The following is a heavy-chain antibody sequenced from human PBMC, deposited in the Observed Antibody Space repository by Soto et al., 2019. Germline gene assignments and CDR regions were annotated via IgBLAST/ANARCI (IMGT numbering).Heavy chain of an antibody. D-gene: IGHD7-27*01. V-gene: IGHV1-69*17. Sequence: QVQLVQSGAEVKRPGSSVKVSCESSGDTFNSYLISWVRQAPGQGLEWMGGIIPIIRVTHYAQRFQGRVTISALSSTGTAYMELPNLRFEDTALYYCARESLGAKGADHWGQGTLVTVSS. CDR3: ARESLGAKGADH. CDR2: IIPIIRVT. J-gene: IGHJ4*02. CDR1: GDTFNSYL.